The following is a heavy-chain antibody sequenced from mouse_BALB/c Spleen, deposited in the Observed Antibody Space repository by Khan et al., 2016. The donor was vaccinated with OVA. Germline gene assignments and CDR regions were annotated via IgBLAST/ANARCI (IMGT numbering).Heavy chain of an antibody. J-gene: IGHJ2*01. CDR1: GYSITSGYG. D-gene: IGHD2-14*01. CDR2: ISYSGST. V-gene: IGHV3-2*02. CDR3: ARTDRLKY. Sequence: VQLKESGPGLVKPSQSLSLTCTVTGYSITSGYGWNWIRQFPGNKLEWMGYISYSGSTNYNPSLKSRISITRDTSKNQFFLQLNSVTTEDTATYYCARTDRLKYWGQGTIVTVAA.